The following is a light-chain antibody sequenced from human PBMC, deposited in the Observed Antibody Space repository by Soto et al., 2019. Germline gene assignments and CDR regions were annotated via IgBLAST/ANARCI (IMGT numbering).Light chain of an antibody. J-gene: IGLJ2*01. Sequence: QSVLTQPPSASGSPGQSVTISCTGTSSDVGGYNYVSWYQQHPGKAPTFMIYEVSKRTSGVPDRFSGSKSGNTASLTVSGLQAEDEADYYCCSYAGRTVIFGGGTKVTVL. CDR3: CSYAGRTVI. CDR1: SSDVGGYNY. V-gene: IGLV2-8*01. CDR2: EVS.